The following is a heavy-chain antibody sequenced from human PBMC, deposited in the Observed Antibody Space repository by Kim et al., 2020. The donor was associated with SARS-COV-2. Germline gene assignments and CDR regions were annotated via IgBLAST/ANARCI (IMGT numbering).Heavy chain of an antibody. CDR2: IFYSGGT. Sequence: SETLSLTGIVSSDSFSAYYWSWIRQIPGKRLEWIGYIFYSGGTNYNPSLKSRATISWDTSRNQFSLDLTSVTQADTAVYYCARSEGRASWHQFDYWGQGVLVTVSS. CDR1: SDSFSAYY. V-gene: IGHV4-59*01. CDR3: ARSEGRASWHQFDY. J-gene: IGHJ4*02.